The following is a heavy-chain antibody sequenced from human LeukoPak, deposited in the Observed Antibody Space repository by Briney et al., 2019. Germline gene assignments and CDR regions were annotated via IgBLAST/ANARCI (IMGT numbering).Heavy chain of an antibody. D-gene: IGHD3-3*01. CDR2: INHSGST. CDR1: GGSFSGYY. V-gene: IGHV4-34*01. CDR3: ARGGPYYDFWSGYYAYFDY. Sequence: SETLSLTCAVYGGSFSGYYWSWIRQPPGKGLEWIGEINHSGSTNYNPSLKSRVTISVDTSKNRFSLKLSSVTAADTAVYYCARGGPYYDFWSGYYAYFDYWGQGTLVTVSS. J-gene: IGHJ4*02.